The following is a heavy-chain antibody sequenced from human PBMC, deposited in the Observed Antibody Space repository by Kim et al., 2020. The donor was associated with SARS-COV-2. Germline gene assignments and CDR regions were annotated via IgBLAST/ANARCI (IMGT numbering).Heavy chain of an antibody. Sequence: ASVKVSCKASGYTFTSYYMHWVRQAPGQGLEWMGIINPSGGSTSYAQKFQGRVTMTRDTSTSTVYMELSSLRSEDTAVYYCARDSAHDIVVVPAAMQKNYYYYYGMDVWGQGTTVTVSS. D-gene: IGHD2-2*01. J-gene: IGHJ6*02. CDR1: GYTFTSYY. CDR2: INPSGGST. CDR3: ARDSAHDIVVVPAAMQKNYYYYYGMDV. V-gene: IGHV1-46*01.